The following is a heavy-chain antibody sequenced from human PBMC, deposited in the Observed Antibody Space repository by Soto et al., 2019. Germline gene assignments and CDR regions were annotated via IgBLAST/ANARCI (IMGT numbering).Heavy chain of an antibody. Sequence: QVQLLQSGAEVKKPGASVKVSCKASGYTFTNYGITWVRQAPGQGLEWMGWISAYNGDTHYTQRLQGRVTMTTDTSTSTASRAMRGLSSDDPAVCYCAGERQLVCYFYYYVAVWGKGTTVTVSS. CDR3: AGERQLVCYFYYYVAV. CDR1: GYTFTNYG. CDR2: ISAYNGDT. D-gene: IGHD6-6*01. V-gene: IGHV1-18*01. J-gene: IGHJ6*03.